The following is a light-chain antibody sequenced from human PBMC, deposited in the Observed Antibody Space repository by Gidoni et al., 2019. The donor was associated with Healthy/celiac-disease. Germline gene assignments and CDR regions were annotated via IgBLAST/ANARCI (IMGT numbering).Light chain of an antibody. Sequence: QSALTKPASVSGSPGQSITISCTGTSSDVGGYNSVSWYQQHPGKAPKLMIYDVSNRPSGVSNRFSGSKSGNTASLTISGLQAEDEADYYCSSYTSSSTLVFGTGTKVTGL. J-gene: IGLJ1*01. CDR1: SSDVGGYNS. V-gene: IGLV2-14*03. CDR2: DVS. CDR3: SSYTSSSTLV.